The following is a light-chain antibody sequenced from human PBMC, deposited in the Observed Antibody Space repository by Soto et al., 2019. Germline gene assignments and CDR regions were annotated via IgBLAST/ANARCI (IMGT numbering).Light chain of an antibody. CDR3: ETWDSNTQGV. J-gene: IGLJ3*02. V-gene: IGLV4-60*03. CDR2: LEGSGSY. Sequence: QSVLTQSSSASASLGSSVKLTCTLSSGHRGYIIAWHQQQPGKAPRYLMKLEGSGSYNIGSGVPDRFSGSSSGADRYLTISNLQSDDEADYYYETWDSNTQGVFGGGTQLTVL. CDR1: SGHRGYI.